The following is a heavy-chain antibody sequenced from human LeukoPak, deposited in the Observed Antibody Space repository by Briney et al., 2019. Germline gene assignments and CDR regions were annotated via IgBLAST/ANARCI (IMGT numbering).Heavy chain of an antibody. J-gene: IGHJ4*02. CDR2: ISGSGGST. CDR1: GFTFSSYA. Sequence: GGSLRLSCAASGFTFSSYAMSWVRQAPGKGLEWVSAISGSGGSTYYADSVKGRFTISRDNAKNSLYLQMNSLRAEDTAVYYCARIAVADNLFDYWGQGTLVTVSS. D-gene: IGHD6-19*01. V-gene: IGHV3-23*01. CDR3: ARIAVADNLFDY.